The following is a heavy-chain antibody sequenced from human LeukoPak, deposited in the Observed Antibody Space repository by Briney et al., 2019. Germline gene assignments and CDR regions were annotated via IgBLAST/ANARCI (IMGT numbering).Heavy chain of an antibody. CDR2: INPNSGGT. CDR1: GYTFTGYY. D-gene: IGHD6-19*01. V-gene: IGHV1-2*04. Sequence: GASVKVSCKASGYTFTGYYMHWVRQAPGQGLEWMGWINPNSGGTNYAQKFQGWVTMTRDTSISTAYMELSRLRSDDTVVYYCARSIAVAGEHYFDYWGQGTLVTVSS. CDR3: ARSIAVAGEHYFDY. J-gene: IGHJ4*02.